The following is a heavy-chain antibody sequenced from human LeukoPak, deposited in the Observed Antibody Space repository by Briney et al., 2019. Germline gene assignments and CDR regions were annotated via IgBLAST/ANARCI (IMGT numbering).Heavy chain of an antibody. CDR3: ASRAGYTGSWSAFDY. Sequence: GGSLRLSCTASTFTLNNYWMSWVRQAPGKGLEWVANIKQDGSEKYHVDSVKGRFTISRDNAKNSLYLQMNSLRAEDTAVYYCASRAGYTGSWSAFDYWGQGTLVTVSP. J-gene: IGHJ4*02. V-gene: IGHV3-7*05. D-gene: IGHD6-13*01. CDR2: IKQDGSEK. CDR1: TFTLNNYW.